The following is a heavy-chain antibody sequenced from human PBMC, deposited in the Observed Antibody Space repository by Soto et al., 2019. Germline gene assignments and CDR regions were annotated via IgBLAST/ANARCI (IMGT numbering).Heavy chain of an antibody. J-gene: IGHJ4*02. V-gene: IGHV4-34*01. CDR1: GGSFSGYY. CDR3: ANSVTYYDFWSGYYPVYFDY. CDR2: INHSGST. Sequence: QVQLQQWGAGLLKPSETLSLTCAVYGGSFSGYYWSWIRQPPGKGLEWIGEINHSGSTNYNPSLKSRVTISVDTSKIQFSLKLSSVTAADTAVYYCANSVTYYDFWSGYYPVYFDYWGQGTLVTVSS. D-gene: IGHD3-3*01.